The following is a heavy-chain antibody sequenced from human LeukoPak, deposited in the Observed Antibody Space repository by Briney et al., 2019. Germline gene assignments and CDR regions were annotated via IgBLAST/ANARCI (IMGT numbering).Heavy chain of an antibody. J-gene: IGHJ4*02. CDR2: ISRNSGSI. D-gene: IGHD6-19*01. Sequence: GRSLRLSCAASGFTFDDYAMHWVRQAPGKGLEWVSGISRNSGSIGYADSVKGRFTISRDNAKNSLYLQMNSLRAEDTAVYYCARDFWYSSGPTHWGQGTLVTVSS. CDR1: GFTFDDYA. CDR3: ARDFWYSSGPTH. V-gene: IGHV3-9*01.